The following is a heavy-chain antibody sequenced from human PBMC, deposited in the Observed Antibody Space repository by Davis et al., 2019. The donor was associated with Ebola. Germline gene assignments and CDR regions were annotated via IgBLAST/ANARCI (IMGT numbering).Heavy chain of an antibody. Sequence: SETLSLTCTVSGGSISSSSYYWGWIRQPPGKGLEWIGSIYYSGSTYYNPSLRGRVTISIDTSKNQFSLEVRSVTAADTAVYYCARAAAWVGATHYWGQGTLVTVSS. CDR3: ARAAAWVGATHY. CDR2: IYYSGST. CDR1: GGSISSSSYY. J-gene: IGHJ4*02. D-gene: IGHD1-26*01. V-gene: IGHV4-39*07.